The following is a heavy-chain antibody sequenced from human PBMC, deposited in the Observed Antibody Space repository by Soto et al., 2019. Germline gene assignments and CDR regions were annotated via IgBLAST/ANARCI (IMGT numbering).Heavy chain of an antibody. CDR1: GFTFSSYA. CDR2: ISYDGSNK. V-gene: IGHV3-30-3*01. J-gene: IGHJ6*02. CDR3: ARAENYYYYGMDV. Sequence: HPGGSLRLSCAASGFTFSSYAMHWVRQAPGKGLEWVAVISYDGSNKYYADSVKGRFTISRDNSKNTLYLQMNSLRAEDTAVYYCARAENYYYYGMDVWGQGTTVTVSS.